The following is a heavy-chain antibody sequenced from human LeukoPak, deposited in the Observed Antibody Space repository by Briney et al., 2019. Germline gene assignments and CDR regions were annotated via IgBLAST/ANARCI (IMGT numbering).Heavy chain of an antibody. CDR1: GFTFSSYS. CDR2: ISSSSSTI. J-gene: IGHJ6*03. Sequence: PGASLRLSCAASGFTFSSYSMLWVRQAPGKGLEWVSYISSSSSTIYYADSVKGRFTISRDNAKNSLYLQMNSLRAEDTAVYYCARAVAYGSGSYPYYYYYYMDVWGKGTTVTISS. V-gene: IGHV3-48*04. D-gene: IGHD3-10*01. CDR3: ARAVAYGSGSYPYYYYYYMDV.